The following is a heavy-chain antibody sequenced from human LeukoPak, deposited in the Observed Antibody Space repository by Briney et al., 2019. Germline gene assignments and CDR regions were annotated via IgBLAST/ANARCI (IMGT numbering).Heavy chain of an antibody. Sequence: SETLSLTCTVSGGSISSGGYYWSWIRQHPGKGLEWIGYIYYSGSTYYNPSLKSRVTISVDTSKNQFSLKLSSVTAADTAVYYCARSATDAFDIWGQGTMVTVSS. CDR1: GGSISSGGYY. J-gene: IGHJ3*02. CDR3: ARSATDAFDI. CDR2: IYYSGST. V-gene: IGHV4-31*03.